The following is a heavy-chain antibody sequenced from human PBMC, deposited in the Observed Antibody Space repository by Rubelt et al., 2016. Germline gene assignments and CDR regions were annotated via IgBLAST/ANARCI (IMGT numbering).Heavy chain of an antibody. D-gene: IGHD6-13*01. J-gene: IGHJ4*02. V-gene: IGHV3-64D*06. CDR2: ISNNGGST. Sequence: GGSLRPSCSASGFTFSSYAMHWVRQAPGKGLEYVSAISNNGGSTYYADSVKGRFTISRDNSKNTLYLQMSSLRPEDTAVYYCAKDSSSWYYFDCWGQGTLVTISS. CDR1: GFTFSSYA. CDR3: AKDSSSWYYFDC.